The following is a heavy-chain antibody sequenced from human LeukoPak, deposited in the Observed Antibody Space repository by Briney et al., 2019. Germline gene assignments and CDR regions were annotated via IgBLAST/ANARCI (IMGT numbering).Heavy chain of an antibody. D-gene: IGHD5-24*01. V-gene: IGHV4-59*01. CDR1: GDSISSYY. CDR2: IYNSGNT. J-gene: IGHJ4*02. Sequence: SETLSLTCTVSGDSISSYYWSWIRQPAGKELEWIGCIYNSGNTNYNPSLKSRVTISVDTSKNQFSLKLSSMTAADTAVYYCVFGRWLQLPARWGQGTLVTVSS. CDR3: VFGRWLQLPAR.